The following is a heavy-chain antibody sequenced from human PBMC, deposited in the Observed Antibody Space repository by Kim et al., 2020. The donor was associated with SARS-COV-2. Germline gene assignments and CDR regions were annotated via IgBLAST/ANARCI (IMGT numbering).Heavy chain of an antibody. Sequence: GGSLRLSCAASGFTFSSYGMHWVRQAPGKGLEWVAVIWYDGSNKYYADSVKGRFTISRDNSKNTLYLQMNSLRAEDTAVYYCARDLEQRGPHYYYYGMDVWGQGTTVTVSS. J-gene: IGHJ6*02. CDR1: GFTFSSYG. D-gene: IGHD6-25*01. CDR3: ARDLEQRGPHYYYYGMDV. V-gene: IGHV3-33*01. CDR2: IWYDGSNK.